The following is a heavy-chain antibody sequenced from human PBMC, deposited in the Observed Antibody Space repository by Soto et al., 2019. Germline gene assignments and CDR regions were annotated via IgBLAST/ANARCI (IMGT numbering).Heavy chain of an antibody. Sequence: SVKVSCKASGGTFSSYAISWVRQAPGQGLEWMGGVIPIFGTANYAQKFQGRVTITADESTSTAYMELSSLRSEDTAVYYCARQGIAAAAISLGYYYYGMDVWGQGTTVTVSS. V-gene: IGHV1-69*13. CDR3: ARQGIAAAAISLGYYYYGMDV. CDR2: VIPIFGTA. D-gene: IGHD6-13*01. CDR1: GGTFSSYA. J-gene: IGHJ6*02.